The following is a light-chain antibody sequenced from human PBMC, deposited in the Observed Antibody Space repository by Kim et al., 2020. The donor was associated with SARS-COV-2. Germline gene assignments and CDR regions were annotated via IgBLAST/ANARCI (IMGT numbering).Light chain of an antibody. CDR2: AAS. CDR3: QQLNSYPYT. V-gene: IGKV1-9*01. Sequence: DIQLTQSPSFLSASVGDRFTITCRASQGISSYLAWYQQKPGKAPKLLIYAASTLQSGVPSRFSGSGSGTEFTLTISSLQPEDFATYYCQQLNSYPYTFGQGTKLEI. CDR1: QGISSY. J-gene: IGKJ2*01.